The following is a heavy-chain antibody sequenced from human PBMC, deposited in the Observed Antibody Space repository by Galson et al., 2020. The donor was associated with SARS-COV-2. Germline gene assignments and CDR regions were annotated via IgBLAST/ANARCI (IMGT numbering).Heavy chain of an antibody. D-gene: IGHD3-10*01. CDR3: ASPWFGEPALRD. Sequence: ASVKVTCKASGYTFTGYYMHWVRQAPGQGLEWMGWINPNSGGTNYAQKFQGRVTMTRDTSISKAYMELSRLRSDDTAVYYCASPWFGEPALRDWGQGTLVTVSS. V-gene: IGHV1-2*02. CDR2: INPNSGGT. CDR1: GYTFTGYY. J-gene: IGHJ4*02.